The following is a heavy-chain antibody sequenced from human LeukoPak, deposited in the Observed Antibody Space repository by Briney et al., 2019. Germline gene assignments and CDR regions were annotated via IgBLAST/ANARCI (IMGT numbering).Heavy chain of an antibody. V-gene: IGHV1-69*05. CDR1: GGTFSSYA. CDR3: ARSAWELLKNWFDP. D-gene: IGHD1-26*01. J-gene: IGHJ5*02. Sequence: SVKVSCKASGGTFSSYAISWVRQAPGQGLEWMGGIIPIFGTANYAQKFQGRVTITTDESTSTAYMELSSLRSEDTAVYYCARSAWELLKNWFDPWGQGTLVTVSS. CDR2: IIPIFGTA.